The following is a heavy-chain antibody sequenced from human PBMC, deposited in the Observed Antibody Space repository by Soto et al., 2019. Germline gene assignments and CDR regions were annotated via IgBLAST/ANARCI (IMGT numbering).Heavy chain of an antibody. CDR2: IYSGGNA. CDR1: GFTVSSNY. Sequence: PGGSLRLSCAASGFTVSSNYTNWVRQAPGKGLEWVPVIYSGGNAYYADSVKGRFTISRDNSKNTLYLQMNNPRAEDTAVYYCVVAIDPWGQGTLVTVSS. J-gene: IGHJ5*02. CDR3: VVAIDP. V-gene: IGHV3-53*01.